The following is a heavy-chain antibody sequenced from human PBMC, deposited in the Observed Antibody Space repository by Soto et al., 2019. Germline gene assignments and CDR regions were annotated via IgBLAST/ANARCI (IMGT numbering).Heavy chain of an antibody. CDR1: GYTFTSYG. Sequence: GASVKVSCKASGYTFTSYGISWVRQAPGQGLEWMGWIRAYNGNTNYAQKLQGRVTMTTDTSTSTAYMELRSLRSDDTAVYYCARDRGTMVRGVTLPFMRNYYYYYGMDVWGQGTTVTVSS. CDR3: ARDRGTMVRGVTLPFMRNYYYYYGMDV. V-gene: IGHV1-18*01. J-gene: IGHJ6*02. D-gene: IGHD3-10*01. CDR2: IRAYNGNT.